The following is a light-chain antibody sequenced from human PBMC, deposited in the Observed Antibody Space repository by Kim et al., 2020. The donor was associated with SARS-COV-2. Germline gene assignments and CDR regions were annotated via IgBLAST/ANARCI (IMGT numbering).Light chain of an antibody. CDR2: YDT. Sequence: VAPGKPARITGGGDNIGSKGVHWYQQKPGQAPVVVIYYDTGRPSGVPERFSGSNSGDTATLTISRVEAGDEADYYCQVWDRSTNRVFGGGTKLTVL. CDR3: QVWDRSTNRV. CDR1: NIGSKG. V-gene: IGLV3-21*04. J-gene: IGLJ3*02.